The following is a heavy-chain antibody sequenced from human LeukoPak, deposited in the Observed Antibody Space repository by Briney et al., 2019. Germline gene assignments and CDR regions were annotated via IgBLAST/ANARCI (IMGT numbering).Heavy chain of an antibody. CDR1: GGSISSYY. J-gene: IGHJ3*02. Sequence: SETLSLTCTVSGGSISSYYWSWIRQPAGKGLEWIGRIYTSGSTNYNPSLKSRVTMSVDTSKNQFSLKLSSVTAADTAVYYCASPVCSSGSCYRDAFDIWGQGTMVTVSS. CDR3: ASPVCSSGSCYRDAFDI. D-gene: IGHD2-15*01. CDR2: IYTSGST. V-gene: IGHV4-4*07.